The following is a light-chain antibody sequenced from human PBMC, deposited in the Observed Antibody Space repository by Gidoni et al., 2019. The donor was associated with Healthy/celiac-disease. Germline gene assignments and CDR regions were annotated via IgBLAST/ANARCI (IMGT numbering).Light chain of an antibody. CDR1: QSVSSY. Sequence: EIVLTQSPATLSLSPGERATLSCRASQSVSSYLACYQQKPGKAPSLLIYDASNRATGIPARFSGRGSGTDFTLTISSLEPEDFAVYYCQQRSNWPPWTFGQGTKVEIK. J-gene: IGKJ1*01. V-gene: IGKV3-11*01. CDR3: QQRSNWPPWT. CDR2: DAS.